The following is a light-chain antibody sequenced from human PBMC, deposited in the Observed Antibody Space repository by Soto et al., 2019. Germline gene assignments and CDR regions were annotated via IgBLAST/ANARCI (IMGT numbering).Light chain of an antibody. Sequence: EIVLTQSPGTLSLSPGERATLSCRASQSVSSNYLAWYQQKPGQAPRLLIYGASRRATGIPYRFSGSGSGRDFTLTISRLESEHFAVYYCHQYGSSPWTFGQGTKVEIK. CDR3: HQYGSSPWT. V-gene: IGKV3-20*01. J-gene: IGKJ1*01. CDR2: GAS. CDR1: QSVSSNY.